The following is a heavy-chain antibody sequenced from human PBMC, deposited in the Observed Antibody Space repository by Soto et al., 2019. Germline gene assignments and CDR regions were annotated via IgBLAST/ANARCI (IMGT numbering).Heavy chain of an antibody. V-gene: IGHV5-51*01. Sequence: GESLKISCRSFGDKFCRAWIGWVRQMPGKGLEWMGIIKPGTSDIRYSPSCRGHVTISADEAVSTAYLQWSSLKASDTAMYYCARQLSHICDSWGQGTLVTVSS. D-gene: IGHD3-3*02. J-gene: IGHJ4*02. CDR3: ARQLSHICDS. CDR1: GDKFCRAW. CDR2: IKPGTSDI.